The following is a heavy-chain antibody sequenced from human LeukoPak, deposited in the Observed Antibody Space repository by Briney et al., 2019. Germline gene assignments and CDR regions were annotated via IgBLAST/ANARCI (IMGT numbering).Heavy chain of an antibody. V-gene: IGHV4-59*08. CDR2: IYYSGST. CDR3: ARHSSGWYFGFDY. D-gene: IGHD6-19*01. CDR1: GGSISSYY. J-gene: IGHJ4*02. Sequence: SETLSLTCTVSGGSISSYYWSWIRQPPGKGLEWIGYIYYSGSTNYNPSLKSRVTISVDTSKNQFSLKLSSVTAADTAVYYCARHSSGWYFGFDYWGQGTLVTVSS.